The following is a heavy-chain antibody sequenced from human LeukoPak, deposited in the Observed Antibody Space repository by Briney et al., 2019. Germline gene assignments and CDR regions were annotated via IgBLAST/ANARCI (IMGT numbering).Heavy chain of an antibody. V-gene: IGHV4-39*07. Sequence: SETLSLTCTVSGGSISSSPYYWGWIRQPPGKGLEWIGSIYYSGTTHYNPSLESRVTISVDTSKNQFSLKLSSVTAADTAVYYCARGRLRRYFDWGYYMDVWGKGTTVTVSS. CDR2: IYYSGTT. J-gene: IGHJ6*03. D-gene: IGHD3-9*01. CDR1: GGSISSSPYY. CDR3: ARGRLRRYFDWGYYMDV.